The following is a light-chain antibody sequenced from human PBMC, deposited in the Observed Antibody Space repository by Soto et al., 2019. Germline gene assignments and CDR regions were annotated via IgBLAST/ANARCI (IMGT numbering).Light chain of an antibody. CDR2: DVY. CDR1: RSDIGGYNY. Sequence: QSALTQPPSASGSLGQSVTISCTGTRSDIGGYNYVSWYLQYPGKAPKLMIYDVYKRPSGVPDRFSGSKSGNTASLAITGLQAEDETDYYCQSYDSTLGGWVFGGGTKLTVL. J-gene: IGLJ3*02. CDR3: QSYDSTLGGWV. V-gene: IGLV2-8*01.